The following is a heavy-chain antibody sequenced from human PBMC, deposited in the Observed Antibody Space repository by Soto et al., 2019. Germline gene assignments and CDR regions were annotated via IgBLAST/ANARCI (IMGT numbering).Heavy chain of an antibody. CDR3: AIWPQLEPRFHY. CDR2: IYYSGST. Sequence: LSCTCTVSGGSISGGGYYWSWIRQHPGKGLEWNEYIYYSGSTHHNPSLKSRVTISVDTSKNQFSLKLSSVTAADTAVYYCAIWPQLEPRFHYWVQVSLVTVS. J-gene: IGHJ4*02. CDR1: GGSISGGGYY. V-gene: IGHV4-31*03. D-gene: IGHD1-1*01.